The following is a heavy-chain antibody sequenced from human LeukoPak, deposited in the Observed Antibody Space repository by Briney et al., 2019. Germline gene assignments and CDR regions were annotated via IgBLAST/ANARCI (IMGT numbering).Heavy chain of an antibody. CDR3: ARANALYCSSTSCLFDY. CDR2: INPNSGST. CDR1: GYTFTGYY. D-gene: IGHD2-2*01. J-gene: IGHJ4*02. Sequence: ASVKVSCKASGYTFTGYYMHWVRQAPGQGLEWMAWINPNSGSTYYAQNFHDRIAMTRDTSISTAYMELSRLRSDDTAIYYCARANALYCSSTSCLFDYWGQGTLVTVSS. V-gene: IGHV1-2*02.